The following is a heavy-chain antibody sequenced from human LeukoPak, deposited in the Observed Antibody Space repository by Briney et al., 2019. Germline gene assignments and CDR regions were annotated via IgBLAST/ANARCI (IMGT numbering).Heavy chain of an antibody. D-gene: IGHD3-3*01. J-gene: IGHJ6*03. CDR3: ARSPDITIFGVVIPVMDV. Sequence: ASVKVSCKASVYTFTSFGISWVRKAPGQGLEWMGWFSAYNGNTNYAQKLQGRVTMTTDTSTSTAYMELRSLRSDDTAVYYCARSPDITIFGVVIPVMDVWGKGTTVTVSS. CDR1: VYTFTSFG. V-gene: IGHV1-18*01. CDR2: FSAYNGNT.